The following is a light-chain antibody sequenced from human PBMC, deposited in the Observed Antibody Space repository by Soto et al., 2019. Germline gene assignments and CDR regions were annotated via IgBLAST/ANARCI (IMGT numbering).Light chain of an antibody. V-gene: IGKV2-28*01. Sequence: DIVMTQSPLSLPVTPGEPASISCRSSQSLLHSNGYNYLDWYLQKPGQSPQLLIYLGSNRASGVPDRFSGSGSGTDFTLKISRVEGEDVGVYYCMQALQTPWTFGQGTQVEIK. CDR3: MQALQTPWT. CDR1: QSLLHSNGYNY. CDR2: LGS. J-gene: IGKJ1*01.